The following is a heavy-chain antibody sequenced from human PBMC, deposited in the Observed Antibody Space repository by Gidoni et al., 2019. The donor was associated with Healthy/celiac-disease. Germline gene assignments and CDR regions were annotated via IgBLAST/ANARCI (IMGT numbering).Heavy chain of an antibody. D-gene: IGHD1-26*01. CDR3: AKVGAPLRQWEPYYFDY. Sequence: EVQLLESGGGLVQPGGSLRLSGAPSGFTFSSYARSWVRQAPGKGLGWVSAISGSGGSTYYADSVKGRFTISRDNSKNTLYLQMNSLRAEDTAVYYCAKVGAPLRQWEPYYFDYWGQGTLVTVSS. CDR2: ISGSGGST. CDR1: GFTFSSYA. V-gene: IGHV3-23*01. J-gene: IGHJ4*02.